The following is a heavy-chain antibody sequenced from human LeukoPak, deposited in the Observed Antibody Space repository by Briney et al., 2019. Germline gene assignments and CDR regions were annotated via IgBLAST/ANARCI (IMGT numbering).Heavy chain of an antibody. J-gene: IGHJ4*02. CDR3: AMGKTVGVVDFDS. D-gene: IGHD3-16*02. CDR2: INGDATSA. V-gene: IGHV3-74*01. CDR1: GFTFNNYW. Sequence: PGGSLRLSCAASGFTFNNYWMHWVRQAPGEGLVWVARINGDATSANYADSVKGRFTISRDNAQNTLYLQMNNLRAEDTAVYYCAMGKTVGVVDFDSWGQGTLVAVSS.